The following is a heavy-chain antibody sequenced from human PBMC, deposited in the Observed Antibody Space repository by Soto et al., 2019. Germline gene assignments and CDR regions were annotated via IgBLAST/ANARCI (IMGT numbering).Heavy chain of an antibody. CDR2: VSGSGGST. CDR1: GFTFSTYT. D-gene: IGHD4-4*01. J-gene: IGHJ4*02. Sequence: GGSLRLSCVASGFTFSTYTMNWVRQAPGKGLEWVSAVSGSGGSTYYADSVKGRFTISRDNSKNTLYLQMNSLRAEDTAVYYCAKVMVIGVKALQSPDYWGQGTLVTVSS. V-gene: IGHV3-23*01. CDR3: AKVMVIGVKALQSPDY.